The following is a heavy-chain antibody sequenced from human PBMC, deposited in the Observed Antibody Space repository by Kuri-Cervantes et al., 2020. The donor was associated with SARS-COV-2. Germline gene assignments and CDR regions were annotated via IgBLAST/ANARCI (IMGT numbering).Heavy chain of an antibody. CDR2: IDPSDSYT. CDR1: GYSFTSYW. CDR3: ARRRGFWSGYPYYFDY. D-gene: IGHD3-3*01. V-gene: IGHV5-10-1*01. J-gene: IGHJ4*02. Sequence: GESLKISCKGSGYSFTSYWISWVRQMPGKGLEWMGRIDPSDSYTNYSPSFQGHVTISADKSISTAYLQWSGLKASDTAMYYCARRRGFWSGYPYYFDYWGQGTLVTVSS.